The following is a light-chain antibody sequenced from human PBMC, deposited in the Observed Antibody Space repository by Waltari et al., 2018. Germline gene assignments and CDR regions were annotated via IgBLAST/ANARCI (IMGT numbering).Light chain of an antibody. V-gene: IGLV1-40*01. J-gene: IGLJ2*01. CDR3: QSYDSSLIVV. Sequence: QSVLTQPPSVSGAPGQRVTISCTGSSSNIGAGYDVHWYQQLPGTAPKLLIYGNSNRPAGGPDRFSGSKSGPSASLAITGLQAEDEADYYCQSYDSSLIVVFGGGTKLTVL. CDR1: SSNIGAGYD. CDR2: GNS.